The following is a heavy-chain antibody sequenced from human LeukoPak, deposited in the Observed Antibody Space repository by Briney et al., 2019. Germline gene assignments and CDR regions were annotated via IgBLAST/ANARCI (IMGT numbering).Heavy chain of an antibody. V-gene: IGHV4-34*01. CDR2: INHSGSS. Sequence: SETLSLTCAVYGGSFSDYYWSWIRQSPGKGLEWIGEINHSGSSKYNPSIKSRVTISIDTSKTQFSLKLTSVTAADTAVYYCAAVPESYFTVYYFNYWGQGTLVTVSS. CDR1: GGSFSDYY. J-gene: IGHJ4*02. D-gene: IGHD3-10*01. CDR3: AAVPESYFTVYYFNY.